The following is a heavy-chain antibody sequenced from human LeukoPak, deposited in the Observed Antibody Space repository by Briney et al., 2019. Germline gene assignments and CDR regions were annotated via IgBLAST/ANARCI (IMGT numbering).Heavy chain of an antibody. CDR2: IKQDGSEK. CDR3: ASGAY. J-gene: IGHJ4*02. V-gene: IGHV3-7*01. CDR1: GFTFSIYW. Sequence: GGSLRLSCVVSGFTFSIYWMSWVRQAPGKGLEWVANIKQDGSEKYYVDSVKGRFTISRDNAKNSLYLQMNSLRAEDTAIYYCASGAYWGQGTLVTVSS.